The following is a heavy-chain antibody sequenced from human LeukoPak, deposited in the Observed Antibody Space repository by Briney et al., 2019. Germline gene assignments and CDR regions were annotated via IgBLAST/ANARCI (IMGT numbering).Heavy chain of an antibody. Sequence: SGTLSLTCAVSGDSISNNYLWRWVRQFPGKGLEYIGEIYRTGRTNYNPSLKSRVTMSIDKSENQFSLNLRSVTAADTAVYYCGRHDYGDSSAAFDIWGQGTMVTVSS. CDR3: GRHDYGDSSAAFDI. J-gene: IGHJ3*02. CDR1: GDSISNNYL. CDR2: IYRTGRT. D-gene: IGHD4-17*01. V-gene: IGHV4-4*02.